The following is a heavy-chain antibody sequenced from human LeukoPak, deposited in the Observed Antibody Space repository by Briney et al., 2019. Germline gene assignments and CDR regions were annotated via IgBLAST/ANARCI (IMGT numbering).Heavy chain of an antibody. CDR1: GFTFSSYG. CDR2: IWYDGSNK. J-gene: IGHJ4*02. Sequence: PGRSLRLSCAASGFTFSSYGMHWVRQAPGKGLEWVAVIWYDGSNKYYADSVKGRFTISRDNSKNTLYLQMNSLRAEDTAVYYCARWVGAAGFDYWGQGILVTVSS. CDR3: ARWVGAAGFDY. V-gene: IGHV3-33*01. D-gene: IGHD2-15*01.